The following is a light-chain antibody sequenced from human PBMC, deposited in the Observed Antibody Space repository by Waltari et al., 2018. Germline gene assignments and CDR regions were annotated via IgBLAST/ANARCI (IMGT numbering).Light chain of an antibody. Sequence: DIVMTQSPDSLAVSLGERATINCKSSQSVLYRSSNRNYLAWYQQKSGQPPKLLIYWASTRESGVPDRFSGSGSGTDFTLTISSLQAEDVAVYYCQQYYDTPQTFGQGIKVEIK. J-gene: IGKJ1*01. CDR1: QSVLYRSSNRNY. CDR2: WAS. V-gene: IGKV4-1*01. CDR3: QQYYDTPQT.